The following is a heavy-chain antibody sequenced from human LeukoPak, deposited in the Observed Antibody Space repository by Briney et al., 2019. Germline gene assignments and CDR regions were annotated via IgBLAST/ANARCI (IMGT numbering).Heavy chain of an antibody. V-gene: IGHV3-7*01. CDR1: GFTFTNYW. Sequence: PGGSLRLSCVASGFTFTNYWMTWVRQAPGKGLEWVANMKQDGREKYYVDSVKGRFTISRDNAKNSLYLQMNSLRAEDTAVYYCARDPYSGAYYEGYYYYYMDVWGKGTTVTVSS. CDR2: MKQDGREK. J-gene: IGHJ6*03. CDR3: ARDPYSGAYYEGYYYYYMDV. D-gene: IGHD1-26*01.